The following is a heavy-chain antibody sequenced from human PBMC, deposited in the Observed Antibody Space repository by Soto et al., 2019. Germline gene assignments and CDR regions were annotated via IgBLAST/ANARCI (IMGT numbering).Heavy chain of an antibody. CDR1: GFTFSNAW. V-gene: IGHV3-15*07. CDR2: IKSKTDGGTT. CDR3: TTGYYVSFGYSPDYYYYGMDF. Sequence: PGGSLRLSCAASGFTFSNAWMNWVRQAPGKGLEWVGRIKSKTDGGTTDYAAPVKGRFTISRDDSKNTLYLQMNSLKTEDTAVYYCTTGYYVSFGYSPDYYYYGMDFRAKRTRDTGPS. J-gene: IGHJ6*04. D-gene: IGHD3-22*01.